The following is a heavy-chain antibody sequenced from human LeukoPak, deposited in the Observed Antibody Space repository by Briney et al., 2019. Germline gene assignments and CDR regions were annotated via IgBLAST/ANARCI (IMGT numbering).Heavy chain of an antibody. J-gene: IGHJ4*02. Sequence: PGGSLRLSCAASGFTFSDYYMSWIRQAPGKGLEWVSYISSSGSTIYYAAPVKGRFTISRDNAKNSLYLQMNSLRAEDTAVYYCARVGWELLFDAQTLDYWGQGTLVTVSS. CDR3: ARVGWELLFDAQTLDY. CDR1: GFTFSDYY. CDR2: ISSSGSTI. D-gene: IGHD1-26*01. V-gene: IGHV3-11*01.